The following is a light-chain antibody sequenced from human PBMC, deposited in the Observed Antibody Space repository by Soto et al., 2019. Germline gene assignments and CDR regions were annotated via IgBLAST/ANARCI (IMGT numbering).Light chain of an antibody. J-gene: IGKJ1*01. CDR2: DAS. Sequence: DVQMTQSPSSLSASVGDRVTIACRASQSINNWLAWYQQKPGKAPKFLIYDASTLETGVPSRFSGSASGTEFTLTISSLQPDDFATYYCQQYNSYSQTFGRGTKVEIX. CDR1: QSINNW. CDR3: QQYNSYSQT. V-gene: IGKV1-5*01.